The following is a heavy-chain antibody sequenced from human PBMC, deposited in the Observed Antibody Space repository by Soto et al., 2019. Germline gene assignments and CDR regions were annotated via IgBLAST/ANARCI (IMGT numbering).Heavy chain of an antibody. CDR1: GFTFRSYT. V-gene: IGHV3-21*01. Sequence: PGGSLRLSCVASGFTFRSYTMNWVRQAPGKGLEWVSAIRGFSPYTFYADSVKGRFTISRDNAKNSLYLQMNSLRAEDTAVYYCVKGERSRYSSMFDYWGHGTRVTVSS. J-gene: IGHJ4*01. CDR3: VKGERSRYSSMFDY. CDR2: IRGFSPYT. D-gene: IGHD4-4*01.